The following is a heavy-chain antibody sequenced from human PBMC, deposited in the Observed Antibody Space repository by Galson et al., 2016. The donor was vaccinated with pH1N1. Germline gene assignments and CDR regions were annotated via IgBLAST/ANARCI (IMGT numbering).Heavy chain of an antibody. J-gene: IGHJ4*02. CDR2: ISASGANT. CDR1: GFTFNIFA. CDR3: GKLDSSGYYYGRFDS. D-gene: IGHD3-22*01. V-gene: IGHV3-23*01. Sequence: SLRLSCAASGFTFNIFAMSWVRQAPGKGPEWVSSISASGANTNYADPVKGRSTISRDNSKKTMYLQTNSLRSEDTAISHCGKLDSSGYYYGRFDSWGQGPLLTVSS.